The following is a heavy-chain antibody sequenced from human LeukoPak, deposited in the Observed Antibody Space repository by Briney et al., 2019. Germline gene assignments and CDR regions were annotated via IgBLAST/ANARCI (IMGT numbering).Heavy chain of an antibody. J-gene: IGHJ5*02. V-gene: IGHV3-23*01. D-gene: IGHD3-10*01. CDR3: AKAPRNYYGSGGFDP. CDR1: GFTFSSYA. Sequence: GGSLRLSCAASGFTFSSYAMSWVRQAPGKGLEWVSAISGSGGSTYYADSVKGRFTISRDNSKNTLYLQMNSLRAEDTAVYYCAKAPRNYYGSGGFDPWGRGTLVTVSS. CDR2: ISGSGGST.